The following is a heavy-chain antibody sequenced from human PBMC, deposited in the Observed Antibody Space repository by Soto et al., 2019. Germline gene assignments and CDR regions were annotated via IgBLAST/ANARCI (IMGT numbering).Heavy chain of an antibody. D-gene: IGHD1-26*01. CDR2: ITHSSSSI. Sequence: EVQLVESGGGLVKPGESLRLSCVASGFTFSDSAMNWVRQAPGKGLEWVSSITHSSSSISYADSVKGRFTISRDNAQKSLYLEMNSLRPEDTAVYYCAREGGSFSYWGQGTLLTVSS. CDR3: AREGGSFSY. V-gene: IGHV3-21*01. CDR1: GFTFSDSA. J-gene: IGHJ4*02.